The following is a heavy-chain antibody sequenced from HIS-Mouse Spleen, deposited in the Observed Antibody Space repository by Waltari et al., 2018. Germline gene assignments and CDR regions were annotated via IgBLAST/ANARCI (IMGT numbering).Heavy chain of an antibody. J-gene: IGHJ4*02. CDR1: GYTFTGYY. CDR2: SNRTGGGT. Sequence: QVQLVQSGAEVKKPGASVTVSCQASGYTFTGYYMHWARQAPGQGLEGMGWSNRTGGGTNYAQKFQGKVTMTRDTSISTAYMELSRLRSDDTAVYYCARALGYYFDYWGQGTLVTVSS. D-gene: IGHD7-27*01. CDR3: ARALGYYFDY. V-gene: IGHV1-2*02.